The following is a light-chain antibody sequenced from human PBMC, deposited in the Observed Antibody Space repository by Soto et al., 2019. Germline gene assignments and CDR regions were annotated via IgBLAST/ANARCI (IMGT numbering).Light chain of an antibody. CDR2: RNN. Sequence: QLVLTQPPSASGTPGQRVTISCYGSSSNIGSNYVYWYQQLPGTAPKLLIYRNNQRPSGVPDRFSGSKSGTSASLAISGLRSEDEADYYCAAWDDSLSAYYVFGTGTKVTVL. V-gene: IGLV1-47*01. CDR1: SSNIGSNY. J-gene: IGLJ1*01. CDR3: AAWDDSLSAYYV.